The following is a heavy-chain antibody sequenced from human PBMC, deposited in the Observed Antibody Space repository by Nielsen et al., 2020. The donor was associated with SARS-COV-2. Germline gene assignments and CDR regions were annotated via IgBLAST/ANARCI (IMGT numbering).Heavy chain of an antibody. CDR2: IYDSGNT. J-gene: IGHJ4*02. CDR1: GGAISSYY. Sequence: SETLSLTCTVSGGAISSYYWTWIRQPPETGLEWIAYIYDSGNTNYHPSLKSRVTISVDTSRNQFSLKLTSVTAADTAVYYCASGSDEGLALWGQGTLVIVSS. CDR3: ASGSDEGLAL. D-gene: IGHD1-26*01. V-gene: IGHV4-59*13.